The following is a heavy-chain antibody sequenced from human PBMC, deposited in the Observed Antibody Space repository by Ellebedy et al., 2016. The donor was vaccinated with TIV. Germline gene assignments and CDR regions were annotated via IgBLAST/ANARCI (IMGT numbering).Heavy chain of an antibody. Sequence: GGSLRLSCAASGFTFSSYGMHWVRKAPGKGLEWVAVIWYDGSNKDYADSVKGRFTISRDNSKNTLYLQMNSLRDEDTAVYDSARDLNSRGWSPQHWGQGTLVTVSS. D-gene: IGHD6-19*01. CDR1: GFTFSSYG. J-gene: IGHJ1*01. CDR2: IWYDGSNK. CDR3: ARDLNSRGWSPQH. V-gene: IGHV3-33*01.